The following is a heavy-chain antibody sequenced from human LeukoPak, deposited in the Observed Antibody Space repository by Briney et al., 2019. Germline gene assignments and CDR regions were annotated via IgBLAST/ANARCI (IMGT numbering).Heavy chain of an antibody. D-gene: IGHD5-18*01. J-gene: IGHJ4*02. CDR2: IYYSGSA. CDR1: GGSISSYY. Sequence: SETLSLTCTVSGGSISSYYWSWIRQPPGKGLEWVGYIYYSGSANYNPSLKSRVTISVDTSKNQFSLQLSSVTAADTAVYYCALNVDTAMVYDYWGQGTLVTVFS. V-gene: IGHV4-59*01. CDR3: ALNVDTAMVYDY.